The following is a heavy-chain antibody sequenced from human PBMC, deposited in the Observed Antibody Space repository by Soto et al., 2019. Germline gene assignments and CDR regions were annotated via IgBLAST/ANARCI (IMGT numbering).Heavy chain of an antibody. CDR1: GGSFSGYY. CDR2: IYSGGST. Sequence: ETLSLTCAVYGGSFSGYYWSWIRQPPGKGLEWVSVIYSGGSTYYADSVKGRFTISRDNSKNTLYLQMNSLRAEDTAVYYCARGIHYFDYWGQGTLVTVSS. V-gene: IGHV3-53*01. CDR3: ARGIHYFDY. J-gene: IGHJ4*02.